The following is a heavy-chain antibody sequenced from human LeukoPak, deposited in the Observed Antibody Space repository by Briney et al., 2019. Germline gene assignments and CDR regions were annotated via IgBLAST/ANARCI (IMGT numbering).Heavy chain of an antibody. CDR2: INHSGST. V-gene: IGHV4-34*01. D-gene: IGHD3-3*01. J-gene: IGHJ6*03. Sequence: PSETLSLTCADYGGSFSGYYWSWIRQPPGKGLEWIGEINHSGSTNYNPSLKSRVTISVDTSKNQFSLKLSSVTAADTAVYYCARGFRLVLRFLDRRGPSYYMDVWGRGTTVTVSS. CDR1: GGSFSGYY. CDR3: ARGFRLVLRFLDRRGPSYYMDV.